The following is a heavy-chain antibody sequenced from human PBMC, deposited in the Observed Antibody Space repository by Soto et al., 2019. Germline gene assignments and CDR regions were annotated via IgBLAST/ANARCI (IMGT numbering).Heavy chain of an antibody. CDR2: IIPIFGTA. Sequence: QVQLVQSGAEVKKPGSSVKVSCKASGGTFSSYAISWVRQAPGQGLEWMGGIIPIFGTANYAQKFQGRITITADESTSTAYMELSSLRSEDTAVYYCARAGWYSSSLHPYGMDVWGQGTTVTVSS. CDR3: ARAGWYSSSLHPYGMDV. J-gene: IGHJ6*02. V-gene: IGHV1-69*01. CDR1: GGTFSSYA. D-gene: IGHD6-6*01.